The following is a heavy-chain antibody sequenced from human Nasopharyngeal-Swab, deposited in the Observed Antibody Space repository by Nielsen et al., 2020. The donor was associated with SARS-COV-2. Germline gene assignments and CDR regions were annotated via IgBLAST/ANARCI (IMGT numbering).Heavy chain of an antibody. J-gene: IGHJ4*02. CDR3: ARKDKYSRSYDY. CDR2: ISYSGST. CDR1: GGSFSGYF. Sequence: SETLSLTCTVSGGSFSGYFWTWIRQPPGKALEWIVYISYSGSTNYNPSLKSRITMSVDTSKKQFSLKLSSVTAADTAMYYCARKDKYSRSYDYWGQGTLITVSS. V-gene: IGHV4-59*01. D-gene: IGHD6-13*01.